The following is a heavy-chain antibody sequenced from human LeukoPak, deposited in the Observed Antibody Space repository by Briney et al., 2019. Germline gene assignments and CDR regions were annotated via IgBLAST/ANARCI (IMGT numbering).Heavy chain of an antibody. V-gene: IGHV3-21*01. D-gene: IGHD6-13*01. CDR2: ISSSSSYI. J-gene: IGHJ4*02. CDR1: GFTFSTYS. CDR3: ARDLLQQLVAFDY. Sequence: PGGSLRLSCAASGFTFSTYSMNWVRQAPGKGLEWVSSISSSSSYIYYADSVKGRFTISRDNAKNSLYLQMNSLRAEDTAVYYCARDLLQQLVAFDYWGQGTLVTVSS.